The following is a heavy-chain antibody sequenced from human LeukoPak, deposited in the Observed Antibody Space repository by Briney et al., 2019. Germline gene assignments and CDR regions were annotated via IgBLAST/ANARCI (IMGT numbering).Heavy chain of an antibody. D-gene: IGHD4-17*01. Sequence: GGSLRLSCAASGFTFSSYAMHWVRQAPGKGLEWVAVISYDGSNKYYADSMKGRFTISRDNSKNTLYLQMNSLRAEDTAVYYCARGNYGDSSGFDYWGQGTLVTVSS. J-gene: IGHJ4*02. CDR1: GFTFSSYA. CDR3: ARGNYGDSSGFDY. V-gene: IGHV3-30-3*01. CDR2: ISYDGSNK.